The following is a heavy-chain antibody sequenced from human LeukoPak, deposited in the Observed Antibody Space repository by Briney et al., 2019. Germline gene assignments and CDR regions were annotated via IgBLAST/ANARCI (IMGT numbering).Heavy chain of an antibody. J-gene: IGHJ4*02. D-gene: IGHD6-19*01. Sequence: SETLSLTCTVSGYSISSGYYWGWIRQPPGKGLEWIGIIYHSGSTYYNPSLKSRVTISVDTSKNQFSLKLSSVTAADTAVYYCARVPKPGIAVAGTDLYWGQGTLVTVSS. CDR2: IYHSGST. CDR3: ARVPKPGIAVAGTDLY. V-gene: IGHV4-38-2*02. CDR1: GYSISSGYY.